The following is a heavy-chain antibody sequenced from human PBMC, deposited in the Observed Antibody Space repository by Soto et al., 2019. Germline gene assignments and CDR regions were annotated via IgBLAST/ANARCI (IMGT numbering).Heavy chain of an antibody. CDR1: GFSFSISP. CDR2: ISYDGTNK. CDR3: ARDPKTSGGQHWAFNYFDS. D-gene: IGHD7-27*01. Sequence: GGSLRLSCAASGFSFSISPMHWVRQAPGKGPEWMALISYDGTNKFYADSVKGRFTISRDNPKSTLYLQVDSLRPEDAAVYYCARDPKTSGGQHWAFNYFDSWGQGTLVTVSS. J-gene: IGHJ4*02. V-gene: IGHV3-30-3*01.